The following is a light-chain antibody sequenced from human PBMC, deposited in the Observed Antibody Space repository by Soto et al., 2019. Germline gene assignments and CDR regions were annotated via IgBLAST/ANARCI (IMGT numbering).Light chain of an antibody. CDR1: QTVYSS. CDR3: QQYNNWPPGT. V-gene: IGKV3-15*01. J-gene: IGKJ1*01. Sequence: EIVMTQSPAALSVSPGERATLSCRASQTVYSSLAWYQQKPGHAPRLLIYDASTRATGIPARFSGSGSGTEFTLTISSLQSEDFALYYCQQYNNWPPGTFGQGTKVEIK. CDR2: DAS.